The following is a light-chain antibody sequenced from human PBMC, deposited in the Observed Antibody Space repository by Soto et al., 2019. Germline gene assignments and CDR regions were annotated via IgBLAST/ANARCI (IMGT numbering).Light chain of an antibody. CDR2: QDT. J-gene: IGLJ1*01. CDR3: QAWDSSSLDV. Sequence: SYELTQPPSVSVSPGQTASITCSGDKLGDKYVCWYQQKPGQSPVLVIYQDTKRPSGIPERFSGSNSGNTATLTISGTQAMDEADYYCQAWDSSSLDVFGTGTKVTVL. CDR1: KLGDKY. V-gene: IGLV3-1*01.